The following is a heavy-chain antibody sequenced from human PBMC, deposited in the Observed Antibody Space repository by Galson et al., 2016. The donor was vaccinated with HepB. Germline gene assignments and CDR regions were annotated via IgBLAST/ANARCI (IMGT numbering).Heavy chain of an antibody. D-gene: IGHD4-23*01. Sequence: SETLSLTCSISSGSMNPIDLSWGWVRQSPGQGLECIGTVYRGRPYYSPALEGRVTMSIDTSTDVLSLRLTALTAADTAVYYCARAGVGTRASFDLWGQGTLVAVSS. J-gene: IGHJ4*02. CDR1: SGSMNPIDLS. V-gene: IGHV4-39*02. CDR3: ARAGVGTRASFDL. CDR2: VYRGRP.